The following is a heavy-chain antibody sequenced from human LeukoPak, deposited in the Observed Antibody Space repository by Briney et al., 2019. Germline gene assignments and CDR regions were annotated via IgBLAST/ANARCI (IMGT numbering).Heavy chain of an antibody. Sequence: SVKVSCKASGGTFSSYAISWVRQAPGQGLEWMGRIIPILGIANYAQKFQGRVTITTDESTSTAYMELSSLRSEDTAVYYCARGRGPGIAAAGPADYWGQGTLVTVSS. CDR1: GGTFSSYA. CDR2: IIPILGIA. D-gene: IGHD6-13*01. CDR3: ARGRGPGIAAAGPADY. V-gene: IGHV1-69*04. J-gene: IGHJ4*02.